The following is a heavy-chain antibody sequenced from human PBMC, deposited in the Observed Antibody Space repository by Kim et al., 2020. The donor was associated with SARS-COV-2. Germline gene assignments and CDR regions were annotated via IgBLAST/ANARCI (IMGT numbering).Heavy chain of an antibody. D-gene: IGHD4-17*01. Sequence: SETLSLTCTVSGGSISSYYWSWIRQPPGKGLEWIGYIYYSGSTNYNPSLKSRVTISVDTSKNQFSLKLSSVTAADTAVYYCARERTVTSHYYGMDVWGQGTTVTVSS. CDR3: ARERTVTSHYYGMDV. CDR1: GGSISSYY. CDR2: IYYSGST. J-gene: IGHJ6*02. V-gene: IGHV4-59*01.